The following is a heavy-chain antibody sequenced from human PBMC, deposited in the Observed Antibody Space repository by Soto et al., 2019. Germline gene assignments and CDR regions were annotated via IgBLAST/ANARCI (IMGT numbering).Heavy chain of an antibody. CDR1: GGSINSYY. CDR2: IYYSGST. Sequence: QVQLQESGPGLVKPSETLSLTCTVSGGSINSYYWSWIRQPPGKGLEWIGYIYYSGSTNYNPSLMCRVTISVDTSKNQVSLKLSSVTAADTAVYYCARLYGLDAFDIWGQGTMVTVSS. CDR3: ARLYGLDAFDI. D-gene: IGHD3-16*02. V-gene: IGHV4-59*08. J-gene: IGHJ3*02.